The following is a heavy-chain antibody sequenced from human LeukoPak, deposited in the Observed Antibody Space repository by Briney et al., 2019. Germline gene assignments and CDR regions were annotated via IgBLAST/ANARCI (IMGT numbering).Heavy chain of an antibody. V-gene: IGHV3-30*02. CDR3: AKGRRNFHY. Sequence: GGSLRLSCAASGFTFSSYGMQWVRQAPGKGLEWVAFIRYDESNKYYADSVKGRFTISRDNSKNTLYLQMNSLRAEDTAVYYCAKGRRNFHYWGQGTLVTVSS. CDR1: GFTFSSYG. J-gene: IGHJ4*02. CDR2: IRYDESNK.